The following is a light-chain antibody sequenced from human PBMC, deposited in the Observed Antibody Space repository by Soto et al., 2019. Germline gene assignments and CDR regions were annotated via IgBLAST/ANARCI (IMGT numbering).Light chain of an antibody. J-gene: IGLJ2*01. V-gene: IGLV2-11*01. CDR2: HVS. CDR1: SSDVGAYNY. CDR3: CSYAGTYTVV. Sequence: QSALTQPRSVSGSPGQSVTISCTGTSSDVGAYNYVSWYQQHPGKAPKLIICHVSKRPSGVPDRFSGSKSGNTASLTISGLQAEDEADYYCCSYAGTYTVVFGGGTQLTVL.